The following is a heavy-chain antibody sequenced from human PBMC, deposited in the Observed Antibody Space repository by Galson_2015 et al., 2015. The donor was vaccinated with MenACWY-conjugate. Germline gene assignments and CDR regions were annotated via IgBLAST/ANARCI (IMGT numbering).Heavy chain of an antibody. CDR1: GYSFSNYW. D-gene: IGHD1-26*01. V-gene: IGHV5-51*01. Sequence: QSGAEVKKPGEPLKISCKGSGYSFSNYWIAWVRQMPGKGLQWMGLIDPINSNIRYSPSFQGQVTISADESISTAYLQWSSLKASDTAMYYCARHPPGGRGMDVWGRGTTVTVSS. CDR3: ARHPPGGRGMDV. CDR2: IDPINSNI. J-gene: IGHJ6*02.